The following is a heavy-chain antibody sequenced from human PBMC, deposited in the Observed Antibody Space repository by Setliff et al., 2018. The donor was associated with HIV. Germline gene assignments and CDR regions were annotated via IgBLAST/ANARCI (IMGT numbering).Heavy chain of an antibody. CDR2: ICYSGST. J-gene: IGHJ6*03. Sequence: SETLSLTCSVSGGSISTYYWSWIRQPPGKGLECIGYICYSGSTNYSPSLMSRVTISVDTSKNQFSLNLSSVTAADTAVYYCARLGGYSSSWYVPYFYYMDVWGKGTTVTVSS. V-gene: IGHV4-59*08. CDR3: ARLGGYSSSWYVPYFYYMDV. CDR1: GGSISTYY. D-gene: IGHD6-13*01.